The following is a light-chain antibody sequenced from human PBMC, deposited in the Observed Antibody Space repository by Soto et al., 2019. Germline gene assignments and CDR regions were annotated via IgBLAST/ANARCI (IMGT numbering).Light chain of an antibody. CDR3: SAYTSSSTLV. J-gene: IGLJ1*01. V-gene: IGLV2-14*01. Sequence: QSALTQTASVSGSPGQSITISCTGTSSDVGGYNYVSWYQQHPGKAPKLMIYDVSNRPSGVSNRFSGSKSGNTASLTISGLQAEDDADYYCSAYTSSSTLVFGTGTKVTVL. CDR1: SSDVGGYNY. CDR2: DVS.